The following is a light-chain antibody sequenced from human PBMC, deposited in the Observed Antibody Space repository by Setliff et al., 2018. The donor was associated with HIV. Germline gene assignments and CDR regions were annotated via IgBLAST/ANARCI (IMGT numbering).Light chain of an antibody. CDR2: WAS. V-gene: IGKV4-1*01. Sequence: DIVMTQSPDSLAVSLGERATINCKSSQTILYNFKKKNYLAWYQQKPGQPPKLLIYWASTRKSGVPDRFSGNASGTDFTLTINSLQAEDVAVYYCQQYYSTPITFGQGTRLEIK. CDR3: QQYYSTPIT. J-gene: IGKJ5*01. CDR1: QTILYNFKKKNY.